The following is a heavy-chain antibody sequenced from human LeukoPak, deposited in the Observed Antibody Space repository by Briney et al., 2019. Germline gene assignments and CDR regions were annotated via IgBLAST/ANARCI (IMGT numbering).Heavy chain of an antibody. CDR2: INHSGST. CDR1: GGSFSGYY. V-gene: IGHV4-34*01. Sequence: SETLSLTCAVYGGSFSGYYWSWIRQPPGKGLEWIGEINHSGSTNYNPSLKSRVTISVDTSKNQFSLKLSSVTAADTAVYYCARERDTSLDYWGQGTLVTVSS. D-gene: IGHD2-2*01. CDR3: ARERDTSLDY. J-gene: IGHJ4*02.